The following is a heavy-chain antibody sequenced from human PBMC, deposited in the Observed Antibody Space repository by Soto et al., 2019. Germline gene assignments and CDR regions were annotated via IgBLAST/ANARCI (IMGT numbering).Heavy chain of an antibody. J-gene: IGHJ6*02. CDR3: ARQGFGALHGLVAV. Sequence: QVQLQESGPGLVKPSETLSLSCTVSGGSISSYHWSWIRQTPGKGLEWIGYVHYSWGSNYNPSLKSRVAISLDTSKSQCSLKLTSVTATDTAVYYCARQGFGALHGLVAVWGQGTTVTVSS. D-gene: IGHD3-10*01. V-gene: IGHV4-59*08. CDR1: GGSISSYH. CDR2: VHYSWGS.